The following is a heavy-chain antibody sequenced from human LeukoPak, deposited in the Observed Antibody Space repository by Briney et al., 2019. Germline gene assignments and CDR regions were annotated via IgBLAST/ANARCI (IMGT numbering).Heavy chain of an antibody. J-gene: IGHJ4*02. CDR2: ISISGSKP. Sequence: PGGALRLSCAASEVDCSSHAMTWVLQAPGKGLEWGSAISISGSKPYDASSVKGPSTNSRDTSKNTLYLHISSLRADNPAVYYCAKDSGAFAWELLTPFDYWGQGTLVTVSS. CDR3: AKDSGAFAWELLTPFDY. D-gene: IGHD1-26*01. CDR1: EVDCSSHA. V-gene: IGHV3-23*01.